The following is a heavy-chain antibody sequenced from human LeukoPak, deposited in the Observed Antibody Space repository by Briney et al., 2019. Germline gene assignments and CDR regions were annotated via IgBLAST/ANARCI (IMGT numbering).Heavy chain of an antibody. CDR2: IYYSRST. D-gene: IGHD2-15*01. CDR3: ARVPFRCSGGSCYAGWVDY. J-gene: IGHJ4*02. Sequence: SETLSLTCTVSGGSISSYYWSWIRQPPGKGLEWIGYIYYSRSTNYNPSLKSRVTISVDTSKNQFSLELSSVTAADTAVYYCARVPFRCSGGSCYAGWVDYWGQGTLVTVSS. V-gene: IGHV4-59*01. CDR1: GGSISSYY.